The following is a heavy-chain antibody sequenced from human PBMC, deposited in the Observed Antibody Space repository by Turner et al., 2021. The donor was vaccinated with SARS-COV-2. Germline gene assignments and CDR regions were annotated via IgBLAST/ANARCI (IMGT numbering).Heavy chain of an antibody. CDR1: GYTFTSYY. Sequence: QVQLVQSGAEVKKPGASVKVSCKASGYTFTSYYMHWVRQAPGQGLEWMGIINPSGGSTSYAQKFQGRVTMTRDTSTSTVYMELSSLRSEDTAVYYCARDIVVVPAAMGPCYWGQGTLVTVS. CDR3: ARDIVVVPAAMGPCY. J-gene: IGHJ4*02. D-gene: IGHD2-2*01. V-gene: IGHV1-46*01. CDR2: INPSGGST.